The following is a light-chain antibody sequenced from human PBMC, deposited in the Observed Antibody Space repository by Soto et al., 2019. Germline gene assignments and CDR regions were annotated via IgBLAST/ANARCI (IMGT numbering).Light chain of an antibody. Sequence: DIRMKNSPPTLSAYEKNRVTITCRASQSISSWLAWYQQKPGKAPKLLIYKASSLESGVPPRFSGSGSGTEYTLTISCLQPDDFATYYCQQYNSYPHSFAEGTKVDIK. CDR2: KAS. J-gene: IGKJ2*03. V-gene: IGKV1-5*03. CDR1: QSISSW. CDR3: QQYNSYPHS.